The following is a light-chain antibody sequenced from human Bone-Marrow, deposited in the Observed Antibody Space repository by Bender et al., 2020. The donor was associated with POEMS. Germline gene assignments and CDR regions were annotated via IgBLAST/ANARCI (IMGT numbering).Light chain of an antibody. CDR3: CSYASTNSVI. Sequence: QSALTQPASVSGSPGQSITISCTGASSDVGAYNLVSWYQQHPGKAPKLLIYEVSKRPSGVSNRFSGSKSGNTASLTISGLQADDEADYYCCSYASTNSVIFGGGTRLTVL. V-gene: IGLV2-23*02. CDR2: EVS. CDR1: SSDVGAYNL. J-gene: IGLJ2*01.